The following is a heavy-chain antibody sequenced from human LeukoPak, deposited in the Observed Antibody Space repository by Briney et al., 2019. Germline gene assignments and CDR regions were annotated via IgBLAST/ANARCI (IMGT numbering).Heavy chain of an antibody. Sequence: PGGSLRFSCAASGFIFIGYSMNWVRQAPGKGLEWVSVIYSGGSTYYADSVKGRFTISRDNSKNTLYLQMKSLRAEDTAVYYCARTDETAPAEDFQHWGQGTLVTVSS. D-gene: IGHD2-21*02. CDR2: IYSGGST. J-gene: IGHJ1*01. V-gene: IGHV3-53*01. CDR1: GFIFIGYS. CDR3: ARTDETAPAEDFQH.